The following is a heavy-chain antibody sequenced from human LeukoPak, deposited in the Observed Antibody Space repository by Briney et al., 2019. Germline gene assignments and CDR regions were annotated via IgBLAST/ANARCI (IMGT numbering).Heavy chain of an antibody. Sequence: PGGSLRLSCAASGFTFTGFGMNWVRQAPGKGLEWVAGISYNESEKYYADSVRSRFTISRDSSKNTLYLQMNSLRADDTAVYYCAKYYGSGRYYYRIYAFDVWGQGTMVTVSS. J-gene: IGHJ3*01. CDR1: GFTFTGFG. D-gene: IGHD3-10*01. V-gene: IGHV3-30*18. CDR2: ISYNESEK. CDR3: AKYYGSGRYYYRIYAFDV.